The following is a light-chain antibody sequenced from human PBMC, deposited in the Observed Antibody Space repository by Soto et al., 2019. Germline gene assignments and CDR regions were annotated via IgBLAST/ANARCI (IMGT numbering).Light chain of an antibody. V-gene: IGKV1-39*01. J-gene: IGKJ4*02. CDR2: DAS. Sequence: DIPMTQSPSSLSASVGDRVTITCRASQSITHYLNWYQQKPGKAPKLLIYDASRLQSGVPSRFSGGGSGTAFTLTISSLQPEDFATYYCQQSYSTPLRFGGGTKVEIK. CDR1: QSITHY. CDR3: QQSYSTPLR.